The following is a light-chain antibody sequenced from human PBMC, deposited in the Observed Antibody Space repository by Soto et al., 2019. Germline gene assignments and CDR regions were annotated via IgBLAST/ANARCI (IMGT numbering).Light chain of an antibody. CDR2: DAS. V-gene: IGKV3-11*01. CDR3: QQRSSWPRIT. Sequence: EIVMTQSPATLSVSPGERATLSCRASQSVSSTLAWYQQKPGQAPRLLIYDASNRAPGIPARFSGSGSGTDFTLTISSLEPDDFAVYYCQQRSSWPRITFGQGTKVDI. J-gene: IGKJ1*01. CDR1: QSVSST.